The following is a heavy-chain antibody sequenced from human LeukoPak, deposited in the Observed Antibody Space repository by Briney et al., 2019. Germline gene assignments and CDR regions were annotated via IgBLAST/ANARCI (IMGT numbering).Heavy chain of an antibody. CDR1: GGTFSSYA. V-gene: IGHV1-69*06. CDR3: ARARGDTAMDYYFDY. CDR2: IIPIFGTA. J-gene: IGHJ4*02. Sequence: GASVKVSCKASGGTFSSYAISWVRQAPGQGLEWMGGIIPIFGTANYAQKFQGRVTIIADKSTSTAYMELSSLRSEDTAVYYCARARGDTAMDYYFDYWGQGTLVTVSS. D-gene: IGHD5-18*01.